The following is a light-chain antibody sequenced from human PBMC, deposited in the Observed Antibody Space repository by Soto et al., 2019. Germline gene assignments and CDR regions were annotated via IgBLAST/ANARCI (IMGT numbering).Light chain of an antibody. CDR1: QSLVYSDGNTY. J-gene: IGKJ1*01. Sequence: DVVMTQSPLSLPVTLGQPASISCRSSQSLVYSDGNTYLNWFQQRPGQSPRRLIYKVSNRDSGVPDRISGSGSGAEFTLKISRGEGEDVGVYYCMQGTRWPPWTFGQGTKVEIK. CDR2: KVS. CDR3: MQGTRWPPWT. V-gene: IGKV2-30*01.